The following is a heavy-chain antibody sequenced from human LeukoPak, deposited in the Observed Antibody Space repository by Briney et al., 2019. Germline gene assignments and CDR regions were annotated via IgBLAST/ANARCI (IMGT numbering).Heavy chain of an antibody. CDR1: GFTFSNFA. J-gene: IGHJ6*03. CDR2: ISGSGGSR. Sequence: GGSLRLSCAASGFTFSNFAMTWVRQAPGKGLEWVSSISGSGGSRYYVDSVKGRFTISRDKSKNTLYLQMNNLRAEDTAVYYCAKGVDASGIYYYFYMDLWGKGTTVSVSS. V-gene: IGHV3-23*01. CDR3: AKGVDASGIYYYFYMDL. D-gene: IGHD3-16*01.